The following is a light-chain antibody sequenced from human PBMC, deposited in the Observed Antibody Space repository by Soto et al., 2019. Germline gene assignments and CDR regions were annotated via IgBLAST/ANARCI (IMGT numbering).Light chain of an antibody. J-gene: IGKJ2*01. CDR3: QQYNNWPPYT. CDR2: GAS. V-gene: IGKV3D-15*01. CDR1: QSVSSN. Sequence: EIVMTQSPATLSVSPGERATLSCRASQSVSSNLAWYQQKRGQAPRLLICGASTRATGIPARFSGSGSGTEFTLTISSLRSEDFAVYYCQQYNNWPPYTFGQGTKLEIK.